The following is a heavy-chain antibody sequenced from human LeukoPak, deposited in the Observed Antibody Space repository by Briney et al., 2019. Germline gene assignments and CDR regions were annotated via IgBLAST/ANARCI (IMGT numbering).Heavy chain of an antibody. J-gene: IGHJ4*02. CDR1: GFTFSSYA. CDR3: VNGDY. Sequence: PGGSLRLSCSASGFTFSSYAMHWVRQAPGKGQEYVSAISSNGGSTYYADSVKGRFTISRDNSKNTLYLQMSSLRAEDTAVYYCVNGDYWGQGTLVTVSS. V-gene: IGHV3-64D*09. CDR2: ISSNGGST.